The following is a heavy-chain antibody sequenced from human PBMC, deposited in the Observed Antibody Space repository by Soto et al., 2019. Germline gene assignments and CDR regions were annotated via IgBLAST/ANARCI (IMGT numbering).Heavy chain of an antibody. CDR2: SHHSGST. Sequence: QVQLQESGPGLVKPSETLSLTCAVSVGSISISNWWSWVRQTPGKGLECIGQSHHSGSTNYSPSLTSRATISVDKTKTQFSLKMNSVTAADTAVYYCARGGYYFYMDVWGKGTTVTVSS. V-gene: IGHV4-4*02. CDR3: ARGGYYFYMDV. CDR1: VGSISISNW. J-gene: IGHJ6*03. D-gene: IGHD1-26*01.